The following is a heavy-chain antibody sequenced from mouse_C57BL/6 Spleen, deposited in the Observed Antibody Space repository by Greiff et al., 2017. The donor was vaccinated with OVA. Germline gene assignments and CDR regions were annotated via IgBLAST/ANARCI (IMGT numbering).Heavy chain of an antibody. CDR1: GYAFSSSW. J-gene: IGHJ1*03. CDR3: ARCYYGSSHWYFDV. CDR2: IYPGDGDT. Sequence: ESGPELVKPGASVKISCKASGYAFSSSWMNWVKQRPGKGLEWIGRIYPGDGDTNYNGKFKGKATLTADKSSSTAYMQLSSLTSEDSAVYFWARCYYGSSHWYFDVWGTGTTVTVSS. D-gene: IGHD1-1*01. V-gene: IGHV1-82*01.